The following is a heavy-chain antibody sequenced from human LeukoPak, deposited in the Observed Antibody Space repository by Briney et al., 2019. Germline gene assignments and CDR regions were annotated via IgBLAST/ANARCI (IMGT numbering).Heavy chain of an antibody. CDR1: GYTFTGYY. J-gene: IGHJ4*02. CDR2: INLYNGGT. Sequence: ASVKVSCKASGYTFTGYYIHWVRQAPGQALEWMGWINLYNGGTNYAQKFQGRVTMTRDTSISTAYMEVSSLISDDTAVYYCARGILGAGGTGYFDYWGQGTLVTVSS. V-gene: IGHV1-2*02. CDR3: ARGILGAGGTGYFDY. D-gene: IGHD2-15*01.